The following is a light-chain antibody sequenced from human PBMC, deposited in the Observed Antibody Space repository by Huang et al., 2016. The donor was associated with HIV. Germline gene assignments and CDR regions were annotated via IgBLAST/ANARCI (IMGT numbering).Light chain of an antibody. Sequence: DIQMTQSPSSLSASVGDRVTITCRASQNIRNYVNWYQQKPGKAPKLLIYAASTSQTEVPSRFSGSGSGTDFTLTITTLQPEDFAVYYCLQTYTTPPWTFGQGTKV. V-gene: IGKV1-39*01. CDR1: QNIRNY. CDR3: LQTYTTPPWT. CDR2: AAS. J-gene: IGKJ1*01.